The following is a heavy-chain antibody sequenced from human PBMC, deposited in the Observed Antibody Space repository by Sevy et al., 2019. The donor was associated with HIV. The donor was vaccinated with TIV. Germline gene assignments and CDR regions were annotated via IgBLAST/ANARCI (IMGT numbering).Heavy chain of an antibody. CDR3: GRDDGNYYFHY. CDR2: IKQDAGQK. Sequence: GGSLRLSCAASGFTFSKYWMGWVRQAPGKGLEWVANIKQDAGQKYYVDSVKGRFTISRDNAKNSLYLQMNSLRAEDTAVYFWGRDDGNYYFHYWGQGTLVTVSS. J-gene: IGHJ4*02. CDR1: GFTFSKYW. V-gene: IGHV3-7*01. D-gene: IGHD1-7*01.